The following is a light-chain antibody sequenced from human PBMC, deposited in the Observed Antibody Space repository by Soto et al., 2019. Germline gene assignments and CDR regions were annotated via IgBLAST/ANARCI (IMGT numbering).Light chain of an antibody. CDR3: QQYYSTPWT. CDR1: QSVLYSSNNKNH. J-gene: IGKJ1*01. V-gene: IGKV4-1*01. CDR2: WAS. Sequence: DIVMTQSPDSLAVSLGERATINCKSSQSVLYSSNNKNHLAWYQQKPGQPPKLLIYWASTRESGVPDRFSGSGSGTDFTHTISSLQAEDVAVYYCQQYYSTPWTFGQGTKVEIK.